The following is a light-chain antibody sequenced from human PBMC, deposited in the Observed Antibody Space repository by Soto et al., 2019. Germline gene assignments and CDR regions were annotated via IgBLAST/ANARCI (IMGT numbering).Light chain of an antibody. CDR3: QQGGNWPLT. J-gene: IGKJ5*01. CDR2: DAS. V-gene: IGKV3-11*01. Sequence: IVLTQSPATLSLSPWEKATVSCRAGQSVSSHLAWYQQKRGQAPRLLIYDASSRASGIPARFSGSGFGTDFTLTISSLEPEDFAVYYCQQGGNWPLTFGQGTRLEIK. CDR1: QSVSSH.